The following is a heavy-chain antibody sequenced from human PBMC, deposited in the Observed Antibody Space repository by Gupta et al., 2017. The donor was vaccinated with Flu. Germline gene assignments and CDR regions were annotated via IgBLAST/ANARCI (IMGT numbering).Heavy chain of an antibody. D-gene: IGHD1-26*01. CDR3: ARSGSYRHHFDY. CDR2: IYYSGTT. Sequence: GIRQPPGKGLEWIGYIYYSGTTNYNPSLKSRVTISVDTSKNQFSLKLSSVTAADTAVYYCARSGSYRHHFDYWGQGTLVTVSS. V-gene: IGHV4-59*08. J-gene: IGHJ4*02.